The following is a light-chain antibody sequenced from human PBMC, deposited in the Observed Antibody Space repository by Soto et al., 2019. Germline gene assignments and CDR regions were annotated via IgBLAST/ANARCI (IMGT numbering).Light chain of an antibody. CDR1: SSDFGGYNY. CDR2: DVT. CDR3: SSYTSSSTPYV. V-gene: IGLV2-14*01. Sequence: QSVLTQPASVSGSPGQSITISCTGTSSDFGGYNYVSWYQQHPVKPPKLMIYDVTNRPSGVSVRFSGSKSGNTASLTISGFQAEDEADYYCSSYTSSSTPYVFGTGTKVTVL. J-gene: IGLJ1*01.